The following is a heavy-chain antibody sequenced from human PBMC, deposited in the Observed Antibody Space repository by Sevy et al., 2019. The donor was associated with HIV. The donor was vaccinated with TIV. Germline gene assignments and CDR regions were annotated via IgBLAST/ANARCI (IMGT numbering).Heavy chain of an antibody. Sequence: GGSLRLSCAASGFTFSSYAMSWVRQAPGKGLEWVSAISGSGGSTYYAATVKGRFTISRANSKNTLYLQMNSMRAEDTAVYYCAKDLGYDILTGSPGPFDYWGQGTLVTVSS. CDR3: AKDLGYDILTGSPGPFDY. J-gene: IGHJ4*02. CDR1: GFTFSSYA. CDR2: ISGSGGST. D-gene: IGHD3-9*01. V-gene: IGHV3-23*01.